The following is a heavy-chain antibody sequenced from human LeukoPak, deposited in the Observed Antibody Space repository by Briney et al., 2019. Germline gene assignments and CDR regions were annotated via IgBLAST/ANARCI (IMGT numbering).Heavy chain of an antibody. CDR3: AGHDGGLPF. D-gene: IGHD4-23*01. V-gene: IGHV3-20*04. CDR2: INWSGGVT. CDR1: GFIFHDYG. Sequence: GGSLRLSCAASGFIFHDYGMNWVRQVPGKGLEWISGINWSGGVTGYADSVKGRFTVSRDNTKKSLYLEMSSLRAEDTAFYYCAGHDGGLPFWGQGTLVTVSS. J-gene: IGHJ4*02.